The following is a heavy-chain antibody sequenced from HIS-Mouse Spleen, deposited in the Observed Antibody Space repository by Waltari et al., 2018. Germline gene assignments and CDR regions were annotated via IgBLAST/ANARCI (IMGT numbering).Heavy chain of an antibody. V-gene: IGHV4-39*07. CDR3: ARERSNYDAFDI. Sequence: QLQLQESGPGLVKPSETLSLTCTVSGGSISSSSYYWGWLRQPPGKGLEWIGSIYYSGSTYYNPSLKSRVTISVDTSKNQFSLKLSSVTAADTAVYYCARERSNYDAFDIWGQGTMVTVSS. D-gene: IGHD4-4*01. J-gene: IGHJ3*02. CDR1: GGSISSSSYY. CDR2: IYYSGST.